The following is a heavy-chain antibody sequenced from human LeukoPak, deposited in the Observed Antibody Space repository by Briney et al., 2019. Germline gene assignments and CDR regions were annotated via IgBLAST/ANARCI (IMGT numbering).Heavy chain of an antibody. CDR1: GFTFSSYE. V-gene: IGHV3-48*03. J-gene: IGHJ4*02. D-gene: IGHD6-13*01. CDR3: ARGGGSGRYGLPFDS. CDR2: ISSSGSTI. Sequence: GGSLRLSCPASGFTFSSYEMNWVHQAPGKGLEWVSYISSSGSTIYYADSVKGRFTISRDNAKNSLYLQMNSLTDEDTGVYYCARGGGSGRYGLPFDSWGQGTLVTVSS.